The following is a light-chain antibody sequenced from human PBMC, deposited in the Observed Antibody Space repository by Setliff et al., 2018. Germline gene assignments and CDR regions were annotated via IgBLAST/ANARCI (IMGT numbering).Light chain of an antibody. CDR1: GRDLGGFNF. Sequence: SCTGRGRDLGGFNFVSWYRQYPGKAPQLIIYEVSSRPSGISSRFSGSKSGNTASLTISGLQAEDEADYYCGSCTTTSPCAFGTGTRSPS. CDR2: EVS. J-gene: IGLJ1*01. CDR3: GSCTTTSPCA. V-gene: IGLV2-14*01.